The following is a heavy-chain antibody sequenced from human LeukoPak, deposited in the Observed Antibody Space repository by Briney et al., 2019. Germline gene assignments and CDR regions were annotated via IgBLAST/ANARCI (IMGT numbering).Heavy chain of an antibody. J-gene: IGHJ4*02. Sequence: SETLSLTCTVSGGSISSYYWSWIRQPAGKGLEWIGRIYTSGSTNYNPSLKSRVTMSVDTSKNQFSLKLSSVTAADTAVYYCARDRENQQWLGYFDYWGQGTLVTVSS. CDR1: GGSISSYY. CDR3: ARDRENQQWLGYFDY. V-gene: IGHV4-4*07. CDR2: IYTSGST. D-gene: IGHD6-19*01.